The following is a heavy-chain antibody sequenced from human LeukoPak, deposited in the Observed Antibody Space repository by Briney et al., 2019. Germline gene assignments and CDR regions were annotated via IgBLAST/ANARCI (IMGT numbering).Heavy chain of an antibody. J-gene: IGHJ4*02. CDR3: ARPGIFDY. CDR2: IYYSGST. D-gene: IGHD1-20*01. V-gene: IGHV4-39*01. CDR1: GGSISSSSYY. Sequence: SETLSLTCTVSGGSISSSSYYWGWIRQPPGKGLEWIGSIYYSGSTYYNPSLKSRVTISVDTSKNQFSLKLSSVTAADTAVYYCARPGIFDYWGQGTLVTVSS.